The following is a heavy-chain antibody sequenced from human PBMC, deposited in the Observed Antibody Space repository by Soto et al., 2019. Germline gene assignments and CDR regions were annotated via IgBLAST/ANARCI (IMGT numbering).Heavy chain of an antibody. V-gene: IGHV3-15*07. J-gene: IGHJ2*01. CDR2: IKSKTDGGTT. Sequence: GGSLRLSCAVSGFTVSSNYMNWVRQAPGKGLEWVGRIKSKTDGGTTDYAAPVKGRFTISRDDSKNTLYLQMNSLKTEDTAVYYCARDPSSSAERYSDWSSDLWGRGPLVTVSS. CDR3: ARDPSSSAERYSDWSSDL. CDR1: GFTVSSNY. D-gene: IGHD3-9*01.